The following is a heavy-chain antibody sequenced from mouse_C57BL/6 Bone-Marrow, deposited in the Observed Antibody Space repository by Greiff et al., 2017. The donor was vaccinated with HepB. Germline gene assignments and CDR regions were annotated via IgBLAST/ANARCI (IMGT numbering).Heavy chain of an antibody. V-gene: IGHV14-4*01. CDR2: IDPENGDT. J-gene: IGHJ4*01. CDR3: IHDGYYGMDY. D-gene: IGHD2-3*01. CDR1: GFNIKDDY. Sequence: VQLQQSGAELVRPGASVQLSCTASGFNIKDDYMHWVKQRPEQGLEWIGWIDPENGDTEYASKFQGKATITADTSSNTAYLQLSSLTSEDTAVYYCIHDGYYGMDYWGQGTSVTVSS.